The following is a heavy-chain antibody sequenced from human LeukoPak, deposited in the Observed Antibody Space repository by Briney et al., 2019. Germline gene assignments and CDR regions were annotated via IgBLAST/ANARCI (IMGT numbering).Heavy chain of an antibody. Sequence: GGSLRLSCAASGFTFSGYAMTWVRQAPGKGLEWVSTVSAGGGSTYYADSVKGRFTISRDNPKNTLHLQMNSLRAEDTAVYYCARPIVATNLDYWGQGTLVTVSS. V-gene: IGHV3-23*01. CDR1: GFTFSGYA. CDR3: ARPIVATNLDY. D-gene: IGHD5-12*01. CDR2: VSAGGGST. J-gene: IGHJ4*02.